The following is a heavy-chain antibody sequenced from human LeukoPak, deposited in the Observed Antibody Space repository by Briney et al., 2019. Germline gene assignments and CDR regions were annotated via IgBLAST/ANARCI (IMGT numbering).Heavy chain of an antibody. V-gene: IGHV4-39*01. Sequence: SQTLSLTCTVSGGSISSSSYYWGWIRQPPGKGLEWIGSIYYSGSTYYNPSLKSRVTISVDTSKNQFSLKLSSVTAADTAVYYCARLTGSYYFDYWGQGTLVTVSS. CDR1: GGSISSSSYY. J-gene: IGHJ4*02. CDR3: ARLTGSYYFDY. CDR2: IYYSGST. D-gene: IGHD1-26*01.